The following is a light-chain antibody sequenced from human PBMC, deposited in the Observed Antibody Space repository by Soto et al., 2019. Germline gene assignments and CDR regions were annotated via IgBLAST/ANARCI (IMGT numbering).Light chain of an antibody. CDR3: CSYAGSAAVL. J-gene: IGLJ2*01. Sequence: QSALTQPASVSGSPGQSITISCTGTSSDVGSYNLVSWYQQHPGRAPKLIIYETTKRPSGVSNRFSGSKSGNTASVTVSGXXXXXXXXXXCCSYAGSAAVLFGGGTKLTVL. CDR1: SSDVGSYNL. CDR2: ETT. V-gene: IGLV2-23*01.